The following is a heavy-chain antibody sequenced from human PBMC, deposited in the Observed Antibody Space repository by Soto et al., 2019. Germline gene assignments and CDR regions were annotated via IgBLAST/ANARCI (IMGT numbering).Heavy chain of an antibody. CDR2: VSFDGSHK. D-gene: IGHD3-3*01. J-gene: IGHJ4*02. Sequence: QVQLVQSGGVVVQPGGSLRLSCAASGFTFSSYAIHWVRQAPGKGLEWVADVSFDGSHKTYAVPVRGRFTLSRDNSKKTVYLQMNSLRAEDTALYYCAKLGDAVSGFFGFWGQGSQVAVSS. CDR3: AKLGDAVSGFFGF. V-gene: IGHV3-30*18. CDR1: GFTFSSYA.